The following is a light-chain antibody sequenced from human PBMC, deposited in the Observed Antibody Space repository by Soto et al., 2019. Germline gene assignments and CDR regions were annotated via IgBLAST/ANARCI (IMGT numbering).Light chain of an antibody. J-gene: IGKJ5*01. CDR3: QQYGSSPIT. CDR1: QSVSNNY. CDR2: GAS. V-gene: IGKV3-20*01. Sequence: EIVLTQSPGTLSLSPVERATLSCRASQSVSNNYLAWYQQKPGQAPRLLIYGASSRATGIPDNFSGSGSGTDFTLTISRLEPEDFAVYYCQQYGSSPITFGQGTRLEI.